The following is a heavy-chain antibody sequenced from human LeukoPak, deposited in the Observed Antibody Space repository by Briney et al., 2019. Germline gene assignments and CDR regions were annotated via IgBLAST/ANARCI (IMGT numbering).Heavy chain of an antibody. CDR1: GYTFTSYD. D-gene: IGHD5-24*01. V-gene: IGHV1-8*01. J-gene: IGHJ4*02. CDR2: MNPNSGNT. Sequence: ASVTVSCKASGYTFTSYDINWVRQAPGQGLEWMGWMNPNSGNTGYAQKFQGRVTMTSYTSITTAYMDLSSLRSEGTAVYFCVRAGRNGYPDYWGQGTLVTVSS. CDR3: VRAGRNGYPDY.